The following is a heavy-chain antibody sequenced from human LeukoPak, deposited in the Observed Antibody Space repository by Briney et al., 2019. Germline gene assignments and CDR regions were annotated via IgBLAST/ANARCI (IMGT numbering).Heavy chain of an antibody. Sequence: PSETLSLTCAVYGGSFSGYYWSWIRQPPGKGLEWIGEINHSGSTNYNPSLKSRVTISVDTSKNQFSLKLSSVTAADTAVYYCARSVPFDSNYYYYYMDVWGKGTTVTVSS. V-gene: IGHV4-34*01. CDR3: ARSVPFDSNYYYYYMDV. CDR1: GGSFSGYY. J-gene: IGHJ6*03. D-gene: IGHD2-15*01. CDR2: INHSGST.